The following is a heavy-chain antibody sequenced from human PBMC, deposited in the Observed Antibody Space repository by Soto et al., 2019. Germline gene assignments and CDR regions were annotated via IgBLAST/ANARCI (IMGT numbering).Heavy chain of an antibody. J-gene: IGHJ4*02. Sequence: SRTLSGAASASAFTIYSINWVRQAPWKGLEWVSSISSSSSYIYYADSVKGRFTISRANAKNSLYLQMNSLRAEETAVYYCARAKSGSYDFDYWGQGFLVAVSS. D-gene: IGHD1-26*01. V-gene: IGHV3-21*03. CDR1: ASAFTIYS. CDR2: ISSSSSYI. CDR3: ARAKSGSYDFDY.